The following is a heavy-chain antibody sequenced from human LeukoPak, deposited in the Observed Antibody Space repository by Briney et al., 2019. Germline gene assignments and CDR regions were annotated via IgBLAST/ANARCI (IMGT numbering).Heavy chain of an antibody. CDR3: AELGITMIGGV. CDR2: ISGSGGST. J-gene: IGHJ6*04. D-gene: IGHD3-10*02. CDR1: GFTFSSYG. V-gene: IGHV3-23*01. Sequence: GGSLRLSCAASGFTFSSYGMSWVRQAPGKGLEWVSAISGSGGSTYYADSVKGRFTTSRDNAKNSLYLQMNSLRAEDTAVYYCAELGITMIGGVWGKGTTVTISS.